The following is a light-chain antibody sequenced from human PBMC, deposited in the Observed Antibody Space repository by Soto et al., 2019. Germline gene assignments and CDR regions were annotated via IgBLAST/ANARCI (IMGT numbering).Light chain of an antibody. J-gene: IGKJ1*01. Sequence: DIQMTQSPSSLSACVGDRVTITCRASQRISSYLNWYQQKPGKAPKLLIYAASSLQSGVPSRFSGSGSGTDFTLTISSLQPEDFATYYCQQSYSTPRFGQGTKVDIK. V-gene: IGKV1-39*01. CDR2: AAS. CDR1: QRISSY. CDR3: QQSYSTPR.